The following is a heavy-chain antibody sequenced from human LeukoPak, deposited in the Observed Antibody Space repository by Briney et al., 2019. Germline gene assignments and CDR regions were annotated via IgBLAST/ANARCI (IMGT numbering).Heavy chain of an antibody. Sequence: GGSLRLSCAASGFTFSSYAMHWVRQGPGKGLEYVSGISSSGGSTYYANSVKGRFTISRDNSKNTLYLQMGSLRAEDMAVYYCARRGSYYGASMDYWGQGTLVTVSS. CDR2: ISSSGGST. V-gene: IGHV3-64*01. D-gene: IGHD1-26*01. J-gene: IGHJ4*02. CDR3: ARRGSYYGASMDY. CDR1: GFTFSSYA.